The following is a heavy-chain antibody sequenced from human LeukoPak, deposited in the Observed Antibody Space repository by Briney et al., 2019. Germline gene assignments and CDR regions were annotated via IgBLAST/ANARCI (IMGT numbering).Heavy chain of an antibody. CDR2: INPNSGGT. CDR1: GYTFTSYG. D-gene: IGHD5-24*01. Sequence: ASVKVSCKASGYTFTSYGISWVRQAPGQGLKWMGWINPNSGGTNYAQKFQGWVTMTRDTSISTAYMELSRLRSDDTAVYYCARTEMATIHDAFDIWGQGTMVTVSS. V-gene: IGHV1-2*04. CDR3: ARTEMATIHDAFDI. J-gene: IGHJ3*02.